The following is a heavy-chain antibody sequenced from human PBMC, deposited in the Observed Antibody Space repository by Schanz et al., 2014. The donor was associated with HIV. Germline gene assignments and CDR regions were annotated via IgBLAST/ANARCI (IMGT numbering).Heavy chain of an antibody. Sequence: QVQLQESGPGLVKPSETLSLTCTVSGGSISGHYWSWIRQPAGKGLEWIGRISASGSSNYNPSLKSRLARSIDTPKKKFPRNLSSVTAADTAVYFCARGRRSSSWSPATSHFDYWGQGTLVTVSS. CDR3: ARGRRSSSWSPATSHFDY. D-gene: IGHD6-13*01. CDR2: ISASGSS. J-gene: IGHJ4*02. CDR1: GGSISGHY. V-gene: IGHV4-4*07.